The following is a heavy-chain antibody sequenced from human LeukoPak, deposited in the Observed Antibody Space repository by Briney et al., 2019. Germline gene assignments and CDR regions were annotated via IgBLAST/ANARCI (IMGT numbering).Heavy chain of an antibody. V-gene: IGHV1-2*02. Sequence: ASVKVSCKASGYTFTGYYMHWVRQAPGQGLEWMGWINPNSGGTNYAQKFQGRVTMTRDTSTSTVYMELSSLRSEDTAVYYCAREGDDSSGYYNYWGQGTLVTVSS. CDR1: GYTFTGYY. D-gene: IGHD3-22*01. CDR2: INPNSGGT. J-gene: IGHJ4*02. CDR3: AREGDDSSGYYNY.